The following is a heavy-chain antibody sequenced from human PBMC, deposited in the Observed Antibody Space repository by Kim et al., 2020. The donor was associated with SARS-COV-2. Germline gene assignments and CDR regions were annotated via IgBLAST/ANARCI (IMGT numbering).Heavy chain of an antibody. Sequence: STNYADSVKDRFTISRDNAKNTVYLQMDSLRAEDTAVYYCARGHSGGFAPWGQGTLVTVSS. CDR3: ARGHSGGFAP. V-gene: IGHV3-74*01. D-gene: IGHD6-13*01. CDR2: ST. J-gene: IGHJ5*02.